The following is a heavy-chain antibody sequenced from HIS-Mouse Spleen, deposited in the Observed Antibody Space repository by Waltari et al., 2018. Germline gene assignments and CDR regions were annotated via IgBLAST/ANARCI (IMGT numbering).Heavy chain of an antibody. J-gene: IGHJ4*02. CDR3: ARRRGWFDY. D-gene: IGHD6-19*01. Sequence: QLQLQESGPGLVKPSETLSLTCTVSGGSISSSSYYWGWIRQPPGKGLEWIGSIYYSGSTYSNPSLKRRVTISVDTSKNQFSLKLSSVTAADTAVYYCARRRGWFDYWGQGTLVTVSS. CDR2: IYYSGST. CDR1: GGSISSSSYY. V-gene: IGHV4-39*01.